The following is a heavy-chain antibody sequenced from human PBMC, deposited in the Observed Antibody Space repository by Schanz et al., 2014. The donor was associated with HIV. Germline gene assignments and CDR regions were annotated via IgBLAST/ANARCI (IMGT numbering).Heavy chain of an antibody. Sequence: LVESGGGLVQPGRSLRLSCAASGFTFDDYAIHWVRQAPGKGLEWVSGISWSETKIGYADSVKGRFTISRDNAKKFLYLQMNSLRAEDTAVYYCARGGYYYDINGGDYWGQGTLVTVSS. J-gene: IGHJ4*02. CDR1: GFTFDDYA. CDR3: ARGGYYYDINGGDY. D-gene: IGHD3-22*01. V-gene: IGHV3-9*01. CDR2: ISWSETKI.